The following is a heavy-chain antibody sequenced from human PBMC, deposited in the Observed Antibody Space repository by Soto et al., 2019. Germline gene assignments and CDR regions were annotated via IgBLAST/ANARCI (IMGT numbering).Heavy chain of an antibody. V-gene: IGHV4-4*07. Sequence: SETLSLTCTVSGGSISSYYWSWIRQPAGKGLEWIGRIYTSGSTNYNPSLKSRVTMSVDTSKNQFSLKLSSVTAADTAVYYCARDGYYGALGYYYYGMDVWGQGTTVTVSS. J-gene: IGHJ6*02. CDR2: IYTSGST. CDR3: ARDGYYGALGYYYYGMDV. CDR1: GGSISSYY. D-gene: IGHD3-22*01.